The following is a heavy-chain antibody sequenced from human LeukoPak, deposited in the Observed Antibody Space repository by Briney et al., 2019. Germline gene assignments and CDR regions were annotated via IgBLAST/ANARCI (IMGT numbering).Heavy chain of an antibody. CDR2: IYYSGST. J-gene: IGHJ4*02. Sequence: PSETLSLTCTVSGGSISSYYWSWMRQPPGKGLEWIGYIYYSGSTTYNPSLKSRVTISVDTSKNQFSLKLTSVTAADTAVYYCARLLYHCDSSGYYALGYFDYWGQGTLVTVSS. CDR3: ARLLYHCDSSGYYALGYFDY. CDR1: GGSISSYY. V-gene: IGHV4-59*01. D-gene: IGHD3-22*01.